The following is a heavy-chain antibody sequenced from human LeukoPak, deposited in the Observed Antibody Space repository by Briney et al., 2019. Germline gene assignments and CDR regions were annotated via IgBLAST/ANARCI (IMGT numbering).Heavy chain of an antibody. V-gene: IGHV1-18*01. Sequence: ASVKVSCKASGYTFTNYGINWVRQAPGQGLERMGWISAYNGNTNYVQKLQGRVTMTTDTYTSTAYLELRSPRSDDTAVYYCARDSSGYPRDASDYWGQGTLVTVSS. CDR2: ISAYNGNT. CDR3: ARDSSGYPRDASDY. D-gene: IGHD3-22*01. CDR1: GYTFTNYG. J-gene: IGHJ4*02.